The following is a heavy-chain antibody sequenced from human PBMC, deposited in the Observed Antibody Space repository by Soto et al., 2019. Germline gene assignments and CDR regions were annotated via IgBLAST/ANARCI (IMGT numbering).Heavy chain of an antibody. J-gene: IGHJ4*02. CDR1: GYPLSTYP. Sequence: XAVKGACKSSGYPLSTYPIRWVRQAPGQSLEWMGWINPANGDTGYSQNFQGRVTITRDTSARTAYMELSSLRSEDTAVYYCARKDYYGSGIYYFDYWGQGTLVTVSS. CDR3: ARKDYYGSGIYYFDY. V-gene: IGHV1-3*01. CDR2: INPANGDT. D-gene: IGHD3-10*01.